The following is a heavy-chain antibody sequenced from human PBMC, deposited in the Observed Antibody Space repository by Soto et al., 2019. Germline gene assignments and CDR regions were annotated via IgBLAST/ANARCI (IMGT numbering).Heavy chain of an antibody. CDR2: IKQDGSEK. CDR1: GFTFSSYW. D-gene: IGHD3-3*01. J-gene: IGHJ4*02. CDR3: ARDSYYDFWSGNKEDY. V-gene: IGHV3-7*01. Sequence: EVQLVESGGGLVQPGGSLILSCAASGFTFSSYWMSWVRQAPGKGLEWVANIKQDGSEKYYVDSVKGRFTISRDNAKNSLYLQMNSLRAEDTAVYYCARDSYYDFWSGNKEDYWGQGTLVTVSS.